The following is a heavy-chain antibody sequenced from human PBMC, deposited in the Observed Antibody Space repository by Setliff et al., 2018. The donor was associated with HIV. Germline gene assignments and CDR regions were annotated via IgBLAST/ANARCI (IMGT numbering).Heavy chain of an antibody. CDR2: IRSSGDT. V-gene: IGHV4-39*01. CDR3: TIPASSLAPN. Sequence: SETLSLTCTVSGASISSHNYYWGWIRQSPGKGLEWIASIRSSGDTYHNPSLQSRVIISVDTSNNQISLKLTSVTAADTAVYYCTIPASSLAPNWGRGTQVTVSS. J-gene: IGHJ4*02. CDR1: GASISSHNYY.